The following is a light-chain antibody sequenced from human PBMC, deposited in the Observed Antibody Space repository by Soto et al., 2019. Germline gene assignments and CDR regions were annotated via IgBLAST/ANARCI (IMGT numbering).Light chain of an antibody. CDR1: SSNIGRNT. CDR2: NNN. V-gene: IGLV1-44*01. Sequence: QSVLTQPPSASGTPGQRVTISCSGSSSNIGRNTANWYQQLPGTAPKLLIYNNNQRPSGVPDRFSGGKSCTSASLPISGLQDEHDADYYYAASDDSMNSSVFGAGTKLTVL. J-gene: IGLJ1*01. CDR3: AASDDSMNSSV.